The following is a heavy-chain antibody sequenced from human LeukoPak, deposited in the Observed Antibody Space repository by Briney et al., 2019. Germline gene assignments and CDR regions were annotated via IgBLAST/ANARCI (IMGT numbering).Heavy chain of an antibody. D-gene: IGHD6-6*01. CDR3: ARGRSIAASRRNWFDP. CDR1: GGSFSGYY. CDR2: INHSGST. Sequence: PSETLSLTCAVYGGSFSGYYWSWIRQPPGKGLEWIGEINHSGSTNYNPSLKSRVTISVDTSKNQFSLKLSSVTAAHTAVYYCARGRSIAASRRNWFDPWGQGTLVTVSS. J-gene: IGHJ5*02. V-gene: IGHV4-34*01.